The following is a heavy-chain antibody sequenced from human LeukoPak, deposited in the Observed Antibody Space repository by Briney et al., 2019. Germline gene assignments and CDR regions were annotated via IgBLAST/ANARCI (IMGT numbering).Heavy chain of an antibody. J-gene: IGHJ1*01. D-gene: IGHD4-17*01. CDR3: ARGGDYGDYSPAEYFQH. V-gene: IGHV4-4*07. Sequence: SETLSLTCTVSGGSISTYYCSWIRQPAGKGLEWIGRIYTSGSTSYNSSLKSRVTMSVDTSKNQFSLKLSSVTAADTAVYYCARGGDYGDYSPAEYFQHWGQGTLVTVSS. CDR2: IYTSGST. CDR1: GGSISTYY.